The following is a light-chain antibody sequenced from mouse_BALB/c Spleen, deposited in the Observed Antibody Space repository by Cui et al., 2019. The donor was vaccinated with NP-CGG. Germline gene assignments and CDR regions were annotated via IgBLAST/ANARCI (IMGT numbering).Light chain of an antibody. Sequence: QAVVTQESALTPPPGETVTPTCRSSIWAVTTSNYANWVQEKPDHLFTGLIGGTNNRAPGVPARFSGSLIGDKAALTITGAQTEDEAIYFCALWYSNHWVFGGGTKLTVL. V-gene: IGLV1*01. CDR3: ALWYSNHWV. CDR2: GTN. CDR1: IWAVTTSNY. J-gene: IGLJ1*01.